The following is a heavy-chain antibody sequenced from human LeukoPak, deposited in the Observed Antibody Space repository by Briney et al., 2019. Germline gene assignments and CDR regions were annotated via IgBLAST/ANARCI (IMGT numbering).Heavy chain of an antibody. CDR1: GFTFDDYA. V-gene: IGHV3-9*01. CDR2: ISWNSGSI. J-gene: IGHJ4*02. D-gene: IGHD6-19*01. Sequence: GRSLRLSCAASGFTFDDYAMHWVRQAPGKGLEWVSGISWNSGSIGYADSVKGRFTISRDNAKNSLYLQMNSLRAEDTAVYYCARDTAVAGDFDYWGQGTLVTVSS. CDR3: ARDTAVAGDFDY.